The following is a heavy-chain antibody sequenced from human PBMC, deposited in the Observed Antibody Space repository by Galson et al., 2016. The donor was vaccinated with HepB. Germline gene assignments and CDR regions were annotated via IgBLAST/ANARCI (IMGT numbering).Heavy chain of an antibody. D-gene: IGHD6-13*01. CDR3: ARDFRRSWPYFDY. V-gene: IGHV3-53*01. CDR1: GFTVSNYY. Sequence: SLRLSCAASGFTVSNYYMSWVRQAPGKGLEWVSLIYAGGGTSYADSVKGRFTVSRDNSKNTPYLQMNSLRAEDTAVYYCARDFRRSWPYFDYWGQGTLVTVSS. J-gene: IGHJ4*02. CDR2: IYAGGGT.